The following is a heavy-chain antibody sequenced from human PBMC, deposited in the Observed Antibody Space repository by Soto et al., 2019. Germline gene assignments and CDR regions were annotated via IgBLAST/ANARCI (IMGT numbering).Heavy chain of an antibody. Sequence: QITLKESGPSPVKPTQTLTVTCTFSGFSLSNSGVGVAWIRQPAGKALEWLALIYGDNAKRYSPSLKTRLTITRDTSKTQVLLTITNMDPVDTATYYCAHCTLHDYGDYDPGTSHVFDSWGQGTLVTVSS. CDR1: GFSLSNSGVG. J-gene: IGHJ4*02. CDR3: AHCTLHDYGDYDPGTSHVFDS. D-gene: IGHD4-17*01. V-gene: IGHV2-5*02. CDR2: IYGDNAK.